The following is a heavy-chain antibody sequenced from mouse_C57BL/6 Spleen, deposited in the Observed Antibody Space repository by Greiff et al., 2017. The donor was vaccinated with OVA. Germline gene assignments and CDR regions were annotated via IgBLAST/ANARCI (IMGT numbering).Heavy chain of an antibody. D-gene: IGHD1-1*01. Sequence: EVKLEESGPGLVKPSQSLSLTCSVTGYSITSGYYWNWNRQFPGNKLEWMGYISYDGSNNYNQSLKNRITVTRDTSKNQFFLKLNSVTTEDTATYYSARDYGSSWFAYWGQGTLVTGSA. V-gene: IGHV3-6*01. CDR1: GYSITSGYY. CDR2: ISYDGSN. CDR3: ARDYGSSWFAY. J-gene: IGHJ3*01.